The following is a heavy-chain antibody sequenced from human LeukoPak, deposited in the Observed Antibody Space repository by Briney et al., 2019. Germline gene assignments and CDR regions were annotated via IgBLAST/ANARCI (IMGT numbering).Heavy chain of an antibody. Sequence: PGGSLRLSCAASGFTFSNNGMGWVRQAPGKGLEWVAVIWSDGTLNYYAASVTGRFTISSDNSEHTLYLQMNSLSADDTALYYCAKETAVAGSKRWQTFDFWGQGTLLTVSS. CDR1: GFTFSNNG. J-gene: IGHJ4*02. CDR2: IWSDGTLN. D-gene: IGHD6-19*01. V-gene: IGHV3-33*06. CDR3: AKETAVAGSKRWQTFDF.